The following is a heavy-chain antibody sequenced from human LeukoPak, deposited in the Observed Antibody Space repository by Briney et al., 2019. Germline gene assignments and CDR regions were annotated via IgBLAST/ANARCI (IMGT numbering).Heavy chain of an antibody. D-gene: IGHD2-15*01. V-gene: IGHV1-8*02. Sequence: ASVKVSCKASGYTFTGCYMHWVRQATGQGLEWMGWMNPNSGNTGYAQKFQGRVTMTRNTSISTAYMELSSLRSEDTAVYYCAIERGGYCSGGSCFDYWGQGTLVTVSS. J-gene: IGHJ4*02. CDR2: MNPNSGNT. CDR1: GYTFTGCY. CDR3: AIERGGYCSGGSCFDY.